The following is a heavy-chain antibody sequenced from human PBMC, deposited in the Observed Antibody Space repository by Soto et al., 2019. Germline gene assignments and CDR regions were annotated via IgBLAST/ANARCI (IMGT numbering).Heavy chain of an antibody. CDR3: AKGPPSKVWPYFDH. J-gene: IGHJ4*02. CDR2: ISGSDGRT. D-gene: IGHD2-21*01. CDR1: VFTFSLYA. V-gene: IGHV3-23*01. Sequence: GGALLVSCAASVFTFSLYAMNWVRQVPGKGLEWVSCISGSDGRTYYADSVKGRFTISRDNSKNTLFLQMNSLGAEDTALYYCAKGPPSKVWPYFDHWGLGTLVTVSS.